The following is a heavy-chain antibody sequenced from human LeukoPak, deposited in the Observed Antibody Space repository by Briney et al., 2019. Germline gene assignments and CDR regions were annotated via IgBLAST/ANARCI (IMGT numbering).Heavy chain of an antibody. CDR1: GGSISSYY. CDR2: IFFSGST. V-gene: IGHV4-59*01. J-gene: IGHJ6*02. CDR3: ARGANYYYYYSIDI. Sequence: SETLSLTCTVSGGSISSYYWNWIRQPPGQGLEWIGYIFFSGSTNYNPSLKSRVTISVDTSKDQFSLKLSSVTAADTAVYYCARGANYYYYYSIDIWGQGTTVTVSS.